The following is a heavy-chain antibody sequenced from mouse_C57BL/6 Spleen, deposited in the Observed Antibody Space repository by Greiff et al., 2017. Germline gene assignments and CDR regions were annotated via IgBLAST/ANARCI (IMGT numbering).Heavy chain of an antibody. CDR1: GFTFSSYG. Sequence: EVMLVESGGDLVKPGGSLKLSCAASGFTFSSYGMSWVRQTPDKRLEWVATISSGGSYTYYPDSVKGRFTISRDNAKNSLYLQMSSLKSEDTAMYYSARHNYLPYYFDCWGQGTTLTVSS. J-gene: IGHJ2*01. V-gene: IGHV5-6*02. CDR2: ISSGGSYT. CDR3: ARHNYLPYYFDC. D-gene: IGHD5-5*01.